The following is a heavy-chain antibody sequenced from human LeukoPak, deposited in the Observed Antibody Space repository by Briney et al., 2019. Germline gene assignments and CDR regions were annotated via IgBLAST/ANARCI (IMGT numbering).Heavy chain of an antibody. V-gene: IGHV1-46*01. CDR1: GYTFTSYY. CDR2: ITPSGGST. CDR3: ARDPISGWYDY. J-gene: IGHJ4*02. D-gene: IGHD6-19*01. Sequence: ASVKVSCKASGYTFTSYYIRWVRQAPGQGLEWMGIITPSGGSTSYAQKFQGRVTMTRDTSTSTVYMELSSLRSEDTAVYYCARDPISGWYDYWGQGTLVTVSS.